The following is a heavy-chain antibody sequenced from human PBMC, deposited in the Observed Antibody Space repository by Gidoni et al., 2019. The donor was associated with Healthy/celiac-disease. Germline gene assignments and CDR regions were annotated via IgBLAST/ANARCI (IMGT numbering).Heavy chain of an antibody. CDR1: GVTVSINY. CDR2: IYSGGST. Sequence: EVPLVESGGGLVQPAGSLRLSCAASGVTVSINYMSWVRQAPGQGLEWVSVIYSGGSTYYADSVKGRFTISRDNSKNTLYLQMNSLRAEDTAVYYCARTAYCSGGSCYDHDWFDPWGQGTLVTVSS. CDR3: ARTAYCSGGSCYDHDWFDP. J-gene: IGHJ5*02. V-gene: IGHV3-66*01. D-gene: IGHD2-15*01.